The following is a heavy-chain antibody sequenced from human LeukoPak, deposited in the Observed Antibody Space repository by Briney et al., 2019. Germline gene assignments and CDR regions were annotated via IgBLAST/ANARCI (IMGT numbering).Heavy chain of an antibody. V-gene: IGHV3-33*06. J-gene: IGHJ4*02. CDR3: AKGGYSGYDLRFDY. Sequence: GSLRLSCAASGFTFSSYGMHWVRQAPGKGLEWVAVIWYDGSNKYYADSVKGRFTISRDNSKNTLYLQMNSLRAEDTAVYYCAKGGYSGYDLRFDYWGQGTLVTVSP. CDR1: GFTFSSYG. CDR2: IWYDGSNK. D-gene: IGHD5-12*01.